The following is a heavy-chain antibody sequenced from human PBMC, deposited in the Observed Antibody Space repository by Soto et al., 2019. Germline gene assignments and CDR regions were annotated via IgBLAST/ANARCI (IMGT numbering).Heavy chain of an antibody. CDR1: GGTFSNHA. D-gene: IGHD4-4*01. J-gene: IGHJ6*02. CDR3: ASSYSNYALIDYYYYGMDV. CDR2: IILPFGTP. V-gene: IGHV1-69*13. Sequence: SVKVSCKASGGTFSNHAINWVRQSPGQGPEWMGVIILPFGTPNYSQKFQGGVTITADESMTTAYMELNGPRSEDTAVYYCASSYSNYALIDYYYYGMDVWGQGTTVTVSS.